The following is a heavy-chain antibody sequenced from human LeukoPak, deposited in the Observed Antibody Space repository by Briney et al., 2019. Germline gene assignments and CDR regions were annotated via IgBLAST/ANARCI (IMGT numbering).Heavy chain of an antibody. Sequence: PGGSLRLSCAASGFTFSSYWMSWVRQAPGKGLEWVANIKQDGSEKYYVDSVKGRFTISRDNSKNTLYLQMNSLRAEDTAVYYCARGVTMVRGLLDYWGQGTLVTVSS. CDR2: IKQDGSEK. CDR1: GFTFSSYW. J-gene: IGHJ4*02. V-gene: IGHV3-7*01. CDR3: ARGVTMVRGLLDY. D-gene: IGHD3-10*01.